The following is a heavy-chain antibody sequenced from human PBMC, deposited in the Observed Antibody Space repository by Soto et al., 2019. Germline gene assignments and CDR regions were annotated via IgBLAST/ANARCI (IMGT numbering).Heavy chain of an antibody. Sequence: QVQLVQSGGEVKKPGASVKVSCKTSGYTFTTYGISWVRQAPGQGLEWVGWISAYSGKTHYAQKFEGKVTMTTDTSTHTAYLELRSLRSADTAVYYCARDPYLGDHQYWGQGTLVTVSS. CDR2: ISAYSGKT. J-gene: IGHJ4*02. CDR3: ARDPYLGDHQY. CDR1: GYTFTTYG. V-gene: IGHV1-18*01. D-gene: IGHD3-16*01.